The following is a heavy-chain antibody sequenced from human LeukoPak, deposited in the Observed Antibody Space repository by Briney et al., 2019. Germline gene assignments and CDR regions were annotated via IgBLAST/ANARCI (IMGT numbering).Heavy chain of an antibody. CDR1: GCTFITYG. V-gene: IGHV1-18*01. CDR3: ARRRDGYNFGSFYFDY. CDR2: ISPSNDHT. D-gene: IGHD5-24*01. J-gene: IGHJ4*02. Sequence: GASVKVSCKASGCTFITYGISWVRQAPGQGLEWMGWISPSNDHTNYAQKFRGRVTMTTDTSTSTAYMELRSLTSDDTAVYYCARRRDGYNFGSFYFDYWGQGILVTVSS.